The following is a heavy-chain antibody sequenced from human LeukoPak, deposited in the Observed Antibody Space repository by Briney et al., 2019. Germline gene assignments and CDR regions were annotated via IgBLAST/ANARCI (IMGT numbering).Heavy chain of an antibody. Sequence: GGSLRLSCAASGFTFSTYSMNWVRQAPGKGLEWVAYIRRSGSPIYYAESVKGRFTISRDNAKNSLYLRMNSLRDEDTAVYYCVRDPDALDYWGQGTPVTVSS. V-gene: IGHV3-48*02. CDR3: VRDPDALDY. J-gene: IGHJ4*02. CDR2: IRRSGSPI. CDR1: GFTFSTYS.